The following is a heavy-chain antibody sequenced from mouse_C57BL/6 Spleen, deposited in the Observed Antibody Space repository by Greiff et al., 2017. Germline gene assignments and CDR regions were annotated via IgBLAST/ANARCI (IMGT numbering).Heavy chain of an antibody. CDR3: ARASHWYFDV. CDR2: INPSTGGT. D-gene: IGHD6-1*01. V-gene: IGHV1-42*01. CDR1: GYSFTGYY. J-gene: IGHJ1*03. Sequence: EVKLMESGPELVKPGASVKISCKASGYSFTGYYMNWVKQSPEKSLEWIGEINPSTGGTTYNQKFKAKATLTVDKSSSTAYMQLKSLTSEDSAVYYCARASHWYFDVWGTGTTVTVSS.